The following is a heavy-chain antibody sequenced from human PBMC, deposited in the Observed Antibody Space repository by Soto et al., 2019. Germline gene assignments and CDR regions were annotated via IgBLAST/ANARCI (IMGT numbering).Heavy chain of an antibody. CDR3: AKGEWLFHSASGDYYGMDV. Sequence: VGSLRLSCAASGFTFSSYAMSWVRQAPGKGLEWVSAISGSGGSTYYADSVKGRFTISRDNSKNTLYLQMNSLRAEDTAVYYCAKGEWLFHSASGDYYGMDVWGQGTTVTVSS. CDR2: ISGSGGST. J-gene: IGHJ6*02. D-gene: IGHD3-3*01. CDR1: GFTFSSYA. V-gene: IGHV3-23*01.